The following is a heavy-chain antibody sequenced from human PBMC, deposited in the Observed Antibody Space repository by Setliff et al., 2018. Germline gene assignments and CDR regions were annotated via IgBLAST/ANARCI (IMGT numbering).Heavy chain of an antibody. CDR3: ARGPVDFVVVPAAAVFDF. V-gene: IGHV1-18*01. Sequence: ASVKVSCKASGYIFTKYGINWVRQVPGQGLEWMGWIGDYNGNTLHAQNFQGRLTVTTDTSSNTAYMELRSLRSDDTAVYYCARGPVDFVVVPAAAVFDFWGQGTLVTVSS. D-gene: IGHD2-2*03. J-gene: IGHJ4*02. CDR2: IGDYNGNT. CDR1: GYIFTKYG.